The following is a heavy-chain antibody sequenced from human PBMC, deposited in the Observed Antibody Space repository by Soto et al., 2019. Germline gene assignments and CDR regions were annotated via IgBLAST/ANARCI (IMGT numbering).Heavy chain of an antibody. V-gene: IGHV4-59*01. CDR3: ASSVTRYDFWCGFMGRNGWFDP. CDR1: GGSISSYY. CDR2: IYYSGST. J-gene: IGHJ5*02. Sequence: PSETLSLTCTVSGGSISSYYWSWIRQPPGKGLEWIGYIYYSGSTNYNPSLKSRVTISVDTSKNQFSLKLSPVTAADTAVYSCASSVTRYDFWCGFMGRNGWFDPWGQGTLVTVSS. D-gene: IGHD3-3*01.